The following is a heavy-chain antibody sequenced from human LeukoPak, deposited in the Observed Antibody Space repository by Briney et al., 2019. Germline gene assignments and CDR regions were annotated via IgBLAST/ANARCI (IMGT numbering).Heavy chain of an antibody. J-gene: IGHJ4*02. Sequence: PGGSLRLSCAASGVIVSRNFMIWVRQAPGTGLEWVSYITTSSSTIYYEDSVKGRFTVSRDNAKNSLYLQMNSLRDEDTAVYFCARGYYDCSGYYGSGYWGQGTLVTVSS. CDR2: ITTSSSTI. D-gene: IGHD3-22*01. V-gene: IGHV3-48*02. CDR3: ARGYYDCSGYYGSGY. CDR1: GVIVSRNF.